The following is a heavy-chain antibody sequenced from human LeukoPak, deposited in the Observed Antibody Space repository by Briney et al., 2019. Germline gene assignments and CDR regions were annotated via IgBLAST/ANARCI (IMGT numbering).Heavy chain of an antibody. J-gene: IGHJ2*01. CDR2: ISWSSGHM. Sequence: PGRSLRLSCAAAEFKFDDYAMHWVRQGPGTGLEWVAGISWSSGHMEYAESVKGRFTISRDNARNALYLQMDGLRRDDTALYYCVRSVVVVAATPTHFDLWGRGTQVIVSS. D-gene: IGHD2-15*01. V-gene: IGHV3-9*01. CDR1: EFKFDDYA. CDR3: VRSVVVVAATPTHFDL.